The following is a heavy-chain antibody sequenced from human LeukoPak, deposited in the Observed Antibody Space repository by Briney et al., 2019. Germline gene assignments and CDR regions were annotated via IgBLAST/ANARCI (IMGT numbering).Heavy chain of an antibody. Sequence: RLSXXAXGFTFXXXGMHXXRXXPGKXLEGVAFIRYDGSNKYYADSVKGRFTISRDNSKNTLYLQMNSLRAEDTAVYYCATRDSSSSLFDYWGQGTLVTVSS. CDR2: IRYDGSNK. D-gene: IGHD6-6*01. J-gene: IGHJ4*02. V-gene: IGHV3-30*02. CDR1: GFTFXXXG. CDR3: ATRDSSSSLFDY.